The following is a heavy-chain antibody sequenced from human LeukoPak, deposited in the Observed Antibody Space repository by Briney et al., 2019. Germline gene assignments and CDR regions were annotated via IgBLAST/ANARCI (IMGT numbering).Heavy chain of an antibody. Sequence: GGSLRLSCAASGFTFSTYTMSWVRPAPGKGLEWVSSISGSGGNTYYADYVKGRFTISRDNSKDTLYLQMNNLRAEDTAVYFCAKEGFDYWGQGTLVTVSS. V-gene: IGHV3-23*01. CDR2: ISGSGGNT. CDR1: GFTFSTYT. J-gene: IGHJ4*02. CDR3: AKEGFDY.